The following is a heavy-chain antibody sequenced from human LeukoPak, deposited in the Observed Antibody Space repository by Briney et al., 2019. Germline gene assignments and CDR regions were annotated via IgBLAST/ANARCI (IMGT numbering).Heavy chain of an antibody. CDR3: ARPHYDFWSGYSFGGMDV. V-gene: IGHV4-31*03. CDR1: GGSISSGGYY. Sequence: SETLSLTCTVSGGSISSGGYYWSWLRQHPGKGLEWIGYIYYSGSTYYNPSLKSRVTISVDTSKNQFSLKLSSVTAADTAVYYCARPHYDFWSGYSFGGMDVWGQGTTVTVSS. D-gene: IGHD3-3*01. J-gene: IGHJ6*02. CDR2: IYYSGST.